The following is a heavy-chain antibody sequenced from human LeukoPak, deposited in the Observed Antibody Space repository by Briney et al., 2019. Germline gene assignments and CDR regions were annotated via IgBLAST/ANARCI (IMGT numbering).Heavy chain of an antibody. J-gene: IGHJ3*02. D-gene: IGHD3-10*01. CDR3: ARVEPGAQRFGAFDI. CDR1: GGTFISYA. Sequence: ASVKVSCKASGGTFISYAISWVRQAPGQGREWMGGIIPIFGTANYAQKFQGRVTITADESTSTAYMELSSLRSEDTAVYYCARVEPGAQRFGAFDIWGQGTMVTVSS. V-gene: IGHV1-69*01. CDR2: IIPIFGTA.